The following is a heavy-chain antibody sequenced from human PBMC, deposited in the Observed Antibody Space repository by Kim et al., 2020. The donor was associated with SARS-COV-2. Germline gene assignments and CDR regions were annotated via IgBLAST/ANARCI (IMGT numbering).Heavy chain of an antibody. D-gene: IGHD7-27*01. J-gene: IGHJ4*02. V-gene: IGHV4-39*01. CDR1: GDSISRNGYY. Sequence: SETLSLTCTVSGDSISRNGYYWGWIRQPPGRGLEWIGNMYHSGSTYYNASLKSRVTISMDTSKNQLSLKMTSVATADTAVYYCVRHYGNNWGYVDHWGQGTLVTVSS. CDR2: MYHSGST. CDR3: VRHYGNNWGYVDH.